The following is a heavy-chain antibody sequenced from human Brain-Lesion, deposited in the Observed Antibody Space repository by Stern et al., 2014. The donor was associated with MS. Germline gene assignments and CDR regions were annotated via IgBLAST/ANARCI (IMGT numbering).Heavy chain of an antibody. V-gene: IGHV4-31*03. CDR1: GGSISSGGYY. CDR3: ARVGVYVQTGWFDP. J-gene: IGHJ5*02. D-gene: IGHD2-8*01. Sequence: QVQLQQSGPGLVKPSQTLSLTCTVSGGSISSGGYYWSWIRQHPGKGLEWIGYIHYGGSTYYNSALKSRVTISRDTSKNQFSLNLNSVTAADTAVYYCARVGVYVQTGWFDPWGQGALVTVSS. CDR2: IHYGGST.